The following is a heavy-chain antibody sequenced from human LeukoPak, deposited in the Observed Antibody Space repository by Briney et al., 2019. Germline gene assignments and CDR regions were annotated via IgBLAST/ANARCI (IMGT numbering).Heavy chain of an antibody. CDR3: TKGGAMVATIDY. CDR2: ISAYNGRT. V-gene: IGHV1-18*01. J-gene: IGHJ4*02. Sequence: ASVKVSCKASGYTFTSYYITWVLQAPGQGLEWVGWISAYNGRTNYAQKVQGRVTMTIDTSTTTAYMDLRSLTSDDTAMYYCTKGGAMVATIDYWGQGTLVTVSS. D-gene: IGHD5-18*01. CDR1: GYTFTSYY.